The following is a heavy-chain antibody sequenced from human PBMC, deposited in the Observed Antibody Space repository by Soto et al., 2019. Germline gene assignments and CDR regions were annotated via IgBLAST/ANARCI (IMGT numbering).Heavy chain of an antibody. Sequence: QVQLQESGPGLVKPSQTLSLTCTVSGGSISSGGYYWSWIRQHPGKGLEWIGYIYYSGSTYYNPSLKSRVTISVDTSKNQFSLKLSSVTAADTAVYYCARDRKVGFSYYGSGTSYGMDVWGQGTTVTVSS. J-gene: IGHJ6*02. CDR3: ARDRKVGFSYYGSGTSYGMDV. CDR1: GGSISSGGYY. D-gene: IGHD3-10*01. CDR2: IYYSGST. V-gene: IGHV4-31*03.